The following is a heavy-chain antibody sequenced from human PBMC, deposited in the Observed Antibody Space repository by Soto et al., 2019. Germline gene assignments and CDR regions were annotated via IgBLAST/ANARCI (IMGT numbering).Heavy chain of an antibody. V-gene: IGHV4-38-2*01. D-gene: IGHD3-10*01. CDR1: DSXIGSGYY. J-gene: IGHJ4*02. Sequence: AXLSRTYAVSDSXIGSGYYWGWIRQPPGKGLEWIGSIYHSGSTYYNPSLKSRVTISVDTSKNQFSLELSSVTSADTAVYYFARGRWFGELLFAYWGQGTLVTVS. CDR2: IYHSGST. CDR3: ARGRWFGELLFAY.